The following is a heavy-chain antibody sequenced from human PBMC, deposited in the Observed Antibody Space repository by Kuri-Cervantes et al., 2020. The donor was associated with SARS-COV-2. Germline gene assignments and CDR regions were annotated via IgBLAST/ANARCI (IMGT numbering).Heavy chain of an antibody. J-gene: IGHJ4*02. CDR1: GFTFGHYA. Sequence: GESLKISCAVSGFTFGHYAMHWVRQPPGKGLEWLAVVPYNGNTQYYADSVKGRFTIFRDNSANTLYLQMDSLTYEDTAVYFCARSGVVTDYFDSWGQGTPVTVSS. CDR2: VPYNGNTQ. V-gene: IGHV3-30*04. CDR3: ARSGVVTDYFDS. D-gene: IGHD2-21*02.